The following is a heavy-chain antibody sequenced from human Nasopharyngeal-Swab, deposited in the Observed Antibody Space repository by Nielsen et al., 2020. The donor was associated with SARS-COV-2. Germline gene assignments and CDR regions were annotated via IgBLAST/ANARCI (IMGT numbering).Heavy chain of an antibody. Sequence: WIRQPPGKGLEWIGSIYYSGSTYYNPSLKSRVTISVDTSKNQFSLKLSSVTAADTAVYYCARHDAAARWFGELRWNWFDHWGQGTLVTVSS. D-gene: IGHD3-10*01. CDR3: ARHDAAARWFGELRWNWFDH. CDR2: IYYSGST. V-gene: IGHV4-39*01. J-gene: IGHJ5*02.